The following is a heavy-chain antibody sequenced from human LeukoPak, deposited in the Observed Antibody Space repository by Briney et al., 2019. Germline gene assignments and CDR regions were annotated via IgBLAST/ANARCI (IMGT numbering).Heavy chain of an antibody. CDR2: IKQDGSEK. CDR1: GFTFSRYW. Sequence: GGSLRLSCAASGFTFSRYWMSWVRQAPGKGLQWVANIKQDGSEKYYVDSVKGRFTISRDNAKNSLYLQMNSRRAEDTAVYYCAQECVDSSGYYYVPNWFDPWGQGTLVTVSS. V-gene: IGHV3-7*01. CDR3: AQECVDSSGYYYVPNWFDP. J-gene: IGHJ5*02. D-gene: IGHD3-22*01.